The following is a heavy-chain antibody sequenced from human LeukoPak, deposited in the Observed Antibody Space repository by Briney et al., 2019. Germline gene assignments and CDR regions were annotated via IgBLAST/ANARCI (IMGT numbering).Heavy chain of an antibody. Sequence: PSETLSLTCAVYGGSFSGYYWSWIRQPPGKGLEWIGEINHSGSTNYNPSLKSRVTISVDTSKNQFSLKLSSVTAADTAVYYCARDPDYGGNSEFSPNWGQGTLVTVSS. CDR3: ARDPDYGGNSEFSPN. CDR1: GGSFSGYY. J-gene: IGHJ4*02. V-gene: IGHV4-34*01. D-gene: IGHD4-23*01. CDR2: INHSGST.